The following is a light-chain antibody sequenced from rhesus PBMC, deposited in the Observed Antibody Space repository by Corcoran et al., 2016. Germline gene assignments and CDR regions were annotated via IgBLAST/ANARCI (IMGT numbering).Light chain of an antibody. J-gene: IGKJ2*01. Sequence: DIVMTQSPLSLPITPGQPASISCRSSQSLLASYGYTDLHWYLQKPGQSPQLLIYLGSNRASGVPDRFSGSGSGTDFTLKISRVEAEDVGFYCCMQTLRAPYSFGQGTKLEIE. CDR3: MQTLRAPYS. CDR1: QSLLASYGYTD. CDR2: LGS. V-gene: IGKV2-78*01.